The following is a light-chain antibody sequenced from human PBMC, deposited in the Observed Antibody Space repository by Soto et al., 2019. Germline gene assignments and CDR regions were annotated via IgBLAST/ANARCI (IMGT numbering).Light chain of an antibody. J-gene: IGKJ1*01. CDR3: QQYNDNWT. Sequence: DIQMTQSPSTLSASVGDRVTITCRASQSISSWLVWYQQKPGTAPKLLIYKASTLQSGVPSRFSGSGSGTEFTLTISSLQPDDSATYYCQQYNDNWTFGQGTKVDIK. CDR2: KAS. V-gene: IGKV1-5*03. CDR1: QSISSW.